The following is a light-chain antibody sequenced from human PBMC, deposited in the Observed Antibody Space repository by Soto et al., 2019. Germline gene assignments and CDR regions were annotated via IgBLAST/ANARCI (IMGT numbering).Light chain of an antibody. CDR3: SSYTSSSTLGV. J-gene: IGLJ1*01. CDR2: DVS. CDR1: SSDVGGYNY. V-gene: IGLV2-14*01. Sequence: QSVLTQPASLSGSSWQSITISCTGTSSDVGGYNYVSWYQQHPGKAPKLMIYDVSNRPSGVSNRFSGSKSGNTASLTISGIQAEDEADYYCSSYTSSSTLGVFGTGTKVTV.